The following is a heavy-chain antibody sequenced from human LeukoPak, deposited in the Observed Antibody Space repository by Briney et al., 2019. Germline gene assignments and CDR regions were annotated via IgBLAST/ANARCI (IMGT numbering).Heavy chain of an antibody. D-gene: IGHD3-16*01. CDR3: AKAVRISNLGVDY. V-gene: IGHV3-23*01. CDR1: GFTFSSYG. Sequence: PGRSLRLSCAASGFTFSSYGMHWVRQAPGKGLEWVSGISSGGGSTYYADSVKGRFTISRDNSKNTLYLQMNSLRAEDTAVYYCAKAVRISNLGVDYWGQGTLVTVSS. J-gene: IGHJ4*02. CDR2: ISSGGGST.